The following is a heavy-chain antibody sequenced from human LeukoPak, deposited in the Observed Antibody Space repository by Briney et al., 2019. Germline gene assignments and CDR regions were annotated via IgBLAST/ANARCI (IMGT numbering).Heavy chain of an antibody. J-gene: IGHJ4*02. Sequence: SETLSLTCTVSGGSISSYYWSRIRQPPGKGLEWIGYIYYSGSTNYNPSLKSRVTISVDTSKNQFSLKLSSVTAADTAVYYCARALQRSVAHDYWGQGTLVTVSS. CDR2: IYYSGST. D-gene: IGHD6-19*01. CDR1: GGSISSYY. V-gene: IGHV4-59*01. CDR3: ARALQRSVAHDY.